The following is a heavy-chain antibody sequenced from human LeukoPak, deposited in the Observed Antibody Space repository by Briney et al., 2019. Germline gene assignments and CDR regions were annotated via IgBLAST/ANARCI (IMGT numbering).Heavy chain of an antibody. CDR3: ARLNGGN. D-gene: IGHD4-23*01. V-gene: IGHV4-59*08. Sequence: SETLSLACTVSGGSISSNYWSWIRQPPGEAREWIGYIYDSGSTNYNPSLKSRVTMSVDTSKSQFSLRLTSVTAADTAMYYCARLNGGNWGPGILVTVSS. CDR2: IYDSGST. CDR1: GGSISSNY. J-gene: IGHJ4*02.